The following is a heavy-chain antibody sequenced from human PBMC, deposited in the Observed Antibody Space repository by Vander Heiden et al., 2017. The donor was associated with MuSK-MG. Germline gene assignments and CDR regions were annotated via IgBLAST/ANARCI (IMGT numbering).Heavy chain of an antibody. J-gene: IGHJ4*02. Sequence: EVQLLESGGGLVQPGGSLRPSCAASGFTFSTYAMSWVRQAPGKGLEWVSLISATGGSAYYPDSVKGRFTISRDTFRNTLYLQMTSLRAEDSAVYYCAKDRCGGDCSRGFDYWGQGTLVTVSS. V-gene: IGHV3-23*01. CDR3: AKDRCGGDCSRGFDY. CDR1: GFTFSTYA. CDR2: ISATGGSA. D-gene: IGHD2-21*02.